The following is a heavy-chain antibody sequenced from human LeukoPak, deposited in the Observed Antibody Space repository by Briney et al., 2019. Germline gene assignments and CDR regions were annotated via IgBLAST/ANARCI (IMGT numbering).Heavy chain of an antibody. D-gene: IGHD1-26*01. CDR1: GYTFTGYY. CDR3: ARGEGGSYVSVDVSGVIDY. J-gene: IGHJ4*02. CDR2: INPNSGGT. Sequence: GASVKVSCKASGYTFTGYYMHWVRQAPGQGLEWMGWINPNSGGTNYAQKFQGRVTMTRDTSISTAYMELSRLRSDDTAVYYCARGEGGSYVSVDVSGVIDYWGQGTLVTVSS. V-gene: IGHV1-2*02.